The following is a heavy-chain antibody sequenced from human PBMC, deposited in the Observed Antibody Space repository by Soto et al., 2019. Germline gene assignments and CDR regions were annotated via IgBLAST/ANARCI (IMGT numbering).Heavy chain of an antibody. D-gene: IGHD6-6*01. CDR1: GGSISSYY. CDR3: MRDARGSSDP. J-gene: IGHJ5*02. V-gene: IGHV4-59*01. CDR2: IYYSGST. Sequence: SETLSLTCTVSGGSISSYYWSWIRQPPGKGLEWIGYIYYSGSTNYNPSLKSRVTISVDTSKNQFSLKLSSVTAGDTAVCYWMRDARGSSDPCGQGTLLTVST.